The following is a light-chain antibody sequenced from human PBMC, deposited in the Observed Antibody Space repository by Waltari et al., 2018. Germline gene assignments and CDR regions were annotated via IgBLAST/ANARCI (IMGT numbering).Light chain of an antibody. J-gene: IGKJ1*01. CDR1: QDIRND. CDR3: LQHNRYPPT. CDR2: AAS. V-gene: IGKV1-17*01. Sequence: DIQMTQSPSSLSASVRDRVTISCRASQDIRNDLGWYQQIPGKAPKRLIYAASSLQSGVPSRFSGSGSGTEFTLTISSLQPEDFATYYCLQHNRYPPTFGQGTKVEVK.